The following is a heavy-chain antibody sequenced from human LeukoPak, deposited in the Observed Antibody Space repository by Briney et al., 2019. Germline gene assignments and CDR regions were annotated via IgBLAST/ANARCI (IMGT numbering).Heavy chain of an antibody. CDR2: IYSSGST. D-gene: IGHD6-6*01. CDR1: GGSISGYY. CDR3: ARHRYTSSSSYFDF. Sequence: PSETLSLTCTVSGGSISGYYWTWIRKPPGKGLDWIGYIYSSGSTNYNTSLKSRVTISVDTSKNQFSLRLSSVTAADTAVYYCARHRYTSSSSYFDFWGQGTLVTVSS. V-gene: IGHV4-59*08. J-gene: IGHJ4*02.